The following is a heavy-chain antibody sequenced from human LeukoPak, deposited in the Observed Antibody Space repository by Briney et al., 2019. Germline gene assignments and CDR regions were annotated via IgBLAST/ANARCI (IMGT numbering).Heavy chain of an antibody. V-gene: IGHV1-3*01. CDR2: INVGNGNT. D-gene: IGHD6-13*01. CDR1: GYTFTNYA. CDR3: VRVGSPSSSWYVFDY. J-gene: IGHJ4*02. Sequence: ASVKVSCKASGYTFTNYAVHWVRQAPGQRLEWMGLINVGNGNTKYSQKFQGRVTITRDTSANTAYMELSSLRSEDTAVYYCVRVGSPSSSWYVFDYWGQGTLVTVSS.